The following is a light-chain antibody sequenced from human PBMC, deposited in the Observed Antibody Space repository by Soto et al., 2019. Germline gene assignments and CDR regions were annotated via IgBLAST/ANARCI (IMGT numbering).Light chain of an antibody. CDR1: SSDVGIYNY. J-gene: IGLJ1*01. Sequence: QSVLTQPASVSGSPGQSITISCTGTSSDVGIYNYVSCYQQHPGKAPKLMIYQVTNRPSGVSNRFSGSKSGNTASLTISGLQAEDEADYYCSSYTGSTNYVFGTGTKVTVL. CDR2: QVT. V-gene: IGLV2-14*01. CDR3: SSYTGSTNYV.